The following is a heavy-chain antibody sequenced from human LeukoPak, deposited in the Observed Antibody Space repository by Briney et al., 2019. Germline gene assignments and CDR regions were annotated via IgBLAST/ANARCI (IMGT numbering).Heavy chain of an antibody. Sequence: SETLSLTCTVSGGSISSGGYYWSWIRQPPGKGLEWIGYIYDSGSTKYNPSLKSRVTFSVDTSKNLFSLKLTSLTAAVTASYYCATCRDEFGDYGFTSWGQGTLVTVSS. V-gene: IGHV4-61*08. CDR2: IYDSGST. J-gene: IGHJ5*02. D-gene: IGHD4-17*01. CDR3: ATCRDEFGDYGFTS. CDR1: GGSISSGGYY.